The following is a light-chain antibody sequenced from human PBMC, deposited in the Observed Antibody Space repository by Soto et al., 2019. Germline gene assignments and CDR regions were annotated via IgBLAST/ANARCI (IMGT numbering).Light chain of an antibody. J-gene: IGKJ2*01. CDR2: DAS. CDR3: QQYNSYWYT. Sequence: DIQMTQSPSTLFASVGDRVTITCRASQSISSWLAWYQQKPGKAPKLLIYDASSLESGVPSRFSGSGSGTEFTLTISSLQPDDFATYYCQQYNSYWYTFGQGTKLEIK. CDR1: QSISSW. V-gene: IGKV1-5*01.